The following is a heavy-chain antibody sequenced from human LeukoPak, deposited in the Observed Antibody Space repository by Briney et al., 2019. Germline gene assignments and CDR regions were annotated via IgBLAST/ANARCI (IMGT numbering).Heavy chain of an antibody. D-gene: IGHD3-10*01. Sequence: GGSLRLSCAASRFTFSSHSMNWVRQAPGKGLEWVSSISSFGSYIYYADSVKGRFTISRDNAKNSLYLQMNSLRAEDTAVYYCARDKGGIITMVRGIIDYWGQGTLVTVSS. CDR2: ISSFGSYI. V-gene: IGHV3-21*04. CDR1: RFTFSSHS. J-gene: IGHJ4*02. CDR3: ARDKGGIITMVRGIIDY.